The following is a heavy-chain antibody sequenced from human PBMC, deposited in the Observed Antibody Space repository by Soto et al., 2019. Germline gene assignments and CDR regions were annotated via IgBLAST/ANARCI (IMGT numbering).Heavy chain of an antibody. V-gene: IGHV1-69*02. CDR2: IIPILGIA. CDR3: ARGLPRIYYFDY. CDR1: GGTFSSYT. Sequence: QVQLVQSGAEVKKPGSSVKVPCKASGGTFSSYTISWVRQAPGQGLEWMGRIIPILGIANYAQKFQGRVXIXAXTSTSTAYMELSSLRSEDTAVYYCARGLPRIYYFDYWGQGTLVTVSS. J-gene: IGHJ4*02.